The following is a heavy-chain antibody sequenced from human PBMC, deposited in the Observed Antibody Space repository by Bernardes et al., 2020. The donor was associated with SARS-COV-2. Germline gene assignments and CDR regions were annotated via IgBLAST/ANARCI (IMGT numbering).Heavy chain of an antibody. Sequence: GGSLRLSCAASGFTFSSYAMHWVRQAPGKGLEWVAVISYDGSNKYYADSVKGRFTISRDNSKNTLYLQMNSLRAEDTAVYYCARDGVITFGGVIVMGYYYYGMDVWGQGTTVTVSS. CDR2: ISYDGSNK. V-gene: IGHV3-30-3*01. CDR1: GFTFSSYA. CDR3: ARDGVITFGGVIVMGYYYYGMDV. D-gene: IGHD3-16*02. J-gene: IGHJ6*02.